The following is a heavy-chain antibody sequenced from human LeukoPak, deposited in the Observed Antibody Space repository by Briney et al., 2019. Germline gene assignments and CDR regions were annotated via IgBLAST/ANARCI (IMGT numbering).Heavy chain of an antibody. CDR3: AKESEMATIPFDY. CDR1: GFTFTRSA. D-gene: IGHD5-24*01. V-gene: IGHV3-23*01. Sequence: GGSLRLSCAASGFTFTRSAMGWVRQAPGKGLEWVSCITNSGGGTYYADSVKGRFPISRDNSKSTLYLQMNSLRAEDTAVYYCAKESEMATIPFDYWGQGTLVTVSS. J-gene: IGHJ4*02. CDR2: ITNSGGGT.